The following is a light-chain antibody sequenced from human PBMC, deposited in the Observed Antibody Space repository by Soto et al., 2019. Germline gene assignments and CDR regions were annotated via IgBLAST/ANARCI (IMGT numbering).Light chain of an antibody. J-gene: IGKJ2*01. CDR3: QQCHSIPNP. V-gene: IGKV1-39*01. CDR2: SAS. Sequence: DKTQSSSSLTASVRDSFTITGRASQSIRTYLNWYQQKPGRAPKLLIHSASALPSGVPSRFSGSGSGTEFTLTMSVLQPDDFATYYCQQCHSIPNPFGQGT. CDR1: QSIRTY.